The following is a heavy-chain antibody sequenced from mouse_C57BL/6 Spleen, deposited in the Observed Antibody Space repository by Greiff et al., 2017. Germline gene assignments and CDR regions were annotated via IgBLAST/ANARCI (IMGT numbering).Heavy chain of an antibody. CDR3: ARGGLREAGWFAY. V-gene: IGHV1-39*01. Sequence: VQLQQSGPELVKPGDSVKISCKASGYSFTDYNMNWVKQSNGKSLEWIGVINPNYGTNSYNQKFKGKATLTVDQSDSTAYMQLNSLTSADYAVYYCARGGLREAGWFAYWGQETLVTVSA. CDR2: INPNYGTN. CDR1: GYSFTDYN. D-gene: IGHD2-4*01. J-gene: IGHJ3*01.